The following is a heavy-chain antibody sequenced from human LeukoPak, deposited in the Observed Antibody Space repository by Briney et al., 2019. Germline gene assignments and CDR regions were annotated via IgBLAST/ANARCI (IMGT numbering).Heavy chain of an antibody. V-gene: IGHV3-23*01. CDR3: AKEMGKGSSPTLGAFDY. D-gene: IGHD6-6*01. CDR1: GFTFNNYD. Sequence: PGGSLRLSCAASGFTFNNYDMRWVRQAPGKGLEWVSAISGSGGSTYYADSVKGRFTISRDNSKNTLYLQMNSLRAEDTAVYYCAKEMGKGSSPTLGAFDYWGQGTLVTVSS. CDR2: ISGSGGST. J-gene: IGHJ4*02.